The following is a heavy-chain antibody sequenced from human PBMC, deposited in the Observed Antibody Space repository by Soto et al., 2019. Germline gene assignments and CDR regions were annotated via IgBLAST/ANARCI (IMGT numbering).Heavy chain of an antibody. Sequence: QLQLQESGPGLVKPSETLSLTCTVSGGSITTSSHYWGWIPQSPGKGLECIGNIYYDGNTYYNPSLKSRVTISLDRSKNQISLRLTSVTDADAAVYYCARSSIEPRVFIYPFDVWGQGTRVTVSS. D-gene: IGHD6-6*01. J-gene: IGHJ4*02. CDR1: GGSITTSSHY. V-gene: IGHV4-39*01. CDR2: IYYDGNT. CDR3: ARSSIEPRVFIYPFDV.